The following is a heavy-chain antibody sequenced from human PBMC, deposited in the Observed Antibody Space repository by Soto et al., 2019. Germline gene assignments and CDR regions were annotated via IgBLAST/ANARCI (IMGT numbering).Heavy chain of an antibody. D-gene: IGHD3-16*01. CDR2: IIPIFGTA. CDR1: GGTFSSYA. CDR3: ARAPTWGDDYFDY. Sequence: RASVKVSCKASGGTFSSYAISWVRQAPGQGLEWMGGIIPIFGTANYAQKFQGRVTITADESTSTAYMELSSLRSEDTAVYYCARAPTWGDDYFDYWGQGTLVTVSS. J-gene: IGHJ4*02. V-gene: IGHV1-69*13.